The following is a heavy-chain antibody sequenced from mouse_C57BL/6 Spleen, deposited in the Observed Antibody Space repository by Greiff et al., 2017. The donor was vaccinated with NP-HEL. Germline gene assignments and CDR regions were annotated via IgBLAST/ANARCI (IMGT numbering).Heavy chain of an antibody. CDR1: GYTFTEYT. J-gene: IGHJ3*01. Sequence: VQRVESGAELVKPGASVKLSCKASGYTFTEYTIHWVQQRSGQGLEWIGWFYPGSGSIKYKEKFKDTATFTADKSSSTVYMDLSRLTSEDSAVYFCARHEEYCNFAYWGQGTLVTVSA. D-gene: IGHD2-10*02. CDR3: ARHEEYCNFAY. V-gene: IGHV1-62-2*01. CDR2: FYPGSGSI.